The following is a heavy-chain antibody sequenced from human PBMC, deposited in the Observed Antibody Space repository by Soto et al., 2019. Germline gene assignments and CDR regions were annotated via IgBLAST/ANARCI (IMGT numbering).Heavy chain of an antibody. D-gene: IGHD3-9*01. V-gene: IGHV1-18*04. CDR1: GYTFTSYG. CDR3: ARDRSYDILTGSNRRDY. Sequence: ASVKVSCKASGYTFTSYGISWVRQAPGQGLEWMGWISAYNGNTNYAQKLQGRVTMTTDTSTSTAYMELRSLRSDDTAVYYCARDRSYDILTGSNRRDYWGQGTLVTVSS. J-gene: IGHJ4*02. CDR2: ISAYNGNT.